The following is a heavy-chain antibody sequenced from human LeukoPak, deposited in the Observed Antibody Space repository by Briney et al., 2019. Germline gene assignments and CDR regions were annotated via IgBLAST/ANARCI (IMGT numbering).Heavy chain of an antibody. J-gene: IGHJ1*01. Sequence: GGSLRLSCAASGFIFSSYAMSWVRQAPGKGLEWVSAISGSAGSTFYADSVKGRFTISRDNSKNTLYLQMNSLRAEDTAVYYCAKERLPSTAEHFQQWGQGTLVTVSS. V-gene: IGHV3-23*01. CDR3: AKERLPSTAEHFQQ. CDR1: GFIFSSYA. CDR2: ISGSAGST. D-gene: IGHD2-15*01.